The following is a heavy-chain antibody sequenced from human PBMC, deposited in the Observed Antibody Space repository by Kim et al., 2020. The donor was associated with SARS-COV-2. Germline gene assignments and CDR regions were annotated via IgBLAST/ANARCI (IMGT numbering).Heavy chain of an antibody. CDR2: T. J-gene: IGHJ4*02. V-gene: IGHV4-39*01. Sequence: TDSTPTLESRVTVSVDTSKNQFSLKLSCVTAADTAVYYCARLTTGTEVDYWGQGTLVTVSS. CDR3: ARLTTGTEVDY. D-gene: IGHD1-1*01.